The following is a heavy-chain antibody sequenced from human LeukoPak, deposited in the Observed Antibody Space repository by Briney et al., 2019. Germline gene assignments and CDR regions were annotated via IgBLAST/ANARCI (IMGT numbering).Heavy chain of an antibody. V-gene: IGHV4-61*02. CDR1: GDSISSGSFY. D-gene: IGHD1/OR15-1a*01. J-gene: IGHJ3*02. CDR3: ARGAGTRSGPFDI. CDR2: IHTSGST. Sequence: PSETLSLTCTVSGDSISSGSFYWSWTRQPAGKGLEWIGRIHTSGSTSYSPSLKSRVTMSIDTSKNQFSLKLNSVTATDTAVYYCARGAGTRSGPFDIWGQGTMVTVSS.